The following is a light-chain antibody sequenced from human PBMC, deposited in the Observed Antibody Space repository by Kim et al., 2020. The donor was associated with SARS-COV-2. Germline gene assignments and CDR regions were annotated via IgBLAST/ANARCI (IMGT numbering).Light chain of an antibody. J-gene: IGKJ1*01. Sequence: SVSPGERATLSCRASQTVSSNLAWYQQKPGQAPRLLIHGASTRATGIPARFSGSGSGTEFTLTISSLQSEDFAVYYCQQYNNWRWTFGQGTKLEI. V-gene: IGKV3-15*01. CDR1: QTVSSN. CDR3: QQYNNWRWT. CDR2: GAS.